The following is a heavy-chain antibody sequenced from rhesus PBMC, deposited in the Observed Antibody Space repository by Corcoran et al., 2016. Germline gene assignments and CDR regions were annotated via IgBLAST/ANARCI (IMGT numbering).Heavy chain of an antibody. CDR1: GGPISSRY. J-gene: IGHJ4*01. CDR3: ASDPGGIAAAGTGGY. CDR2: IYGSGSST. Sequence: QLQLQESGPGLVKPSETLSVTCAASGGPISSRYWSWLRQAPGQGLEWIGYIYGSGSSTNYNPSLKCRVTLSVATSKNQLSRKLSSVTAADTAVYYCASDPGGIAAAGTGGYWGQGVLVTVSS. V-gene: IGHV4-169*02. D-gene: IGHD6-25*01.